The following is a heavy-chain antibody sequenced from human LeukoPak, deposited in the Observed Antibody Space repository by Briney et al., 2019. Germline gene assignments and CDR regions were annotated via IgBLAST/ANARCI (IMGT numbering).Heavy chain of an antibody. D-gene: IGHD3-10*01. V-gene: IGHV3-21*01. Sequence: SGGYLRLSCAASGFTFSDYSMKWVRQAPGKWLEWVSSISSSTTYIYYANSLKGRFVISRDNAKNSLYLQMNSLRAEDTAVYYCARGPYGSGSYVVYWGQGTLVTVSS. CDR3: ARGPYGSGSYVVY. CDR1: GFTFSDYS. J-gene: IGHJ4*02. CDR2: ISSSTTYI.